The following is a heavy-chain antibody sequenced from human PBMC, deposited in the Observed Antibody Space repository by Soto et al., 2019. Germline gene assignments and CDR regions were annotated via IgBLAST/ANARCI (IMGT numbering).Heavy chain of an antibody. J-gene: IGHJ6*02. CDR1: GFTFSSYG. V-gene: IGHV3-30*18. D-gene: IGHD5-12*01. CDR2: ISYDGSNK. CDR3: AKARGYYYYGMDV. Sequence: PGGSLRLSCAASGFTFSSYGMHWVRQAPGKGLEWVAVISYDGSNKYYADSMKGRFTISRDNSKNTLYLQMNSLRAEDTAVYYCAKARGYYYYGMDVWGQGTTVTVSS.